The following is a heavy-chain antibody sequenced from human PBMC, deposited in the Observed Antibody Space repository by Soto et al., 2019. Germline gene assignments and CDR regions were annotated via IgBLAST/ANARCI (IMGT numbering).Heavy chain of an antibody. J-gene: IGHJ4*02. V-gene: IGHV3-23*01. CDR2: INGGGGTT. Sequence: EVQLLESGGHLIQPGESLRLSCAASGFSFSGYTMNWARQAQGKGLEWISGINGGGGTTYYADSVKGRFTISRDDSKNILYLQMNSPRTEDTAIYYCAKDRHPDGIWTFDYWSRGTLVTVSS. CDR1: GFSFSGYT. CDR3: AKDRHPDGIWTFDY. D-gene: IGHD3-9*01.